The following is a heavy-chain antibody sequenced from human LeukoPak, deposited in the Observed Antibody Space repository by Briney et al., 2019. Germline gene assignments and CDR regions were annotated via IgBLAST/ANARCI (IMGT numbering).Heavy chain of an antibody. CDR2: IYSGGST. Sequence: GSLRLSCAASGFTVSSNYMSWVRQAPGKGLEWVSVIYSGGSTYYADSVKGRFTISRDNSKNTLYLQMNSLRAEDTAVYYCARVGGQGYYYYYGMDVWGQGTTVTVSS. CDR1: GFTVSSNY. CDR3: ARVGGQGYYYYYGMDV. D-gene: IGHD1-26*01. V-gene: IGHV3-53*01. J-gene: IGHJ6*02.